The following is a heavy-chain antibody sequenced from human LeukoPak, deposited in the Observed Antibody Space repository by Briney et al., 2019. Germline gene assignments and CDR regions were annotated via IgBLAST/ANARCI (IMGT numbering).Heavy chain of an antibody. CDR2: IKQDGSET. CDR1: GFTFSNYW. Sequence: PGGSLRLSCAASGFTFSNYWMSWVRQAPGKGLEWVANIKQDGSETYYVDSVRGRFTISRDNAKNSLYLRVNSLRAEDTAVYYCARDVDYGGNPHLLDYWGRGTQVIVSS. J-gene: IGHJ4*02. V-gene: IGHV3-7*01. CDR3: ARDVDYGGNPHLLDY. D-gene: IGHD4-23*01.